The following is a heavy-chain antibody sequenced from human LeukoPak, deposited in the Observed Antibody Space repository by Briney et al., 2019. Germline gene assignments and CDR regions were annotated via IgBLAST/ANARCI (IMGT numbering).Heavy chain of an antibody. CDR2: ISGRGDGT. CDR3: AKGTERYREVSSFDS. V-gene: IGHV3-23*01. D-gene: IGHD3-10*01. J-gene: IGHJ4*02. Sequence: GGSLRLSCAASGFTFNTYTMNWVRLAPGKGLEWVSAISGRGDGTYYADFVKGRFTISRDNSKNTLFLQMNSLRVEDTATYYCAKGTERYREVSSFDSWGRGTLVAVSS. CDR1: GFTFNTYT.